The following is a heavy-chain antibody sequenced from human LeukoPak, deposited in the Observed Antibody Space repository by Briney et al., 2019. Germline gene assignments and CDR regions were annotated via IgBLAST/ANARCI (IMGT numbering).Heavy chain of an antibody. D-gene: IGHD3-10*01. CDR1: GFTFSRYS. Sequence: GGSLRLSCAASGFTFSRYSMNWVRQAPGKGLEWVSSISGSSSYIYYADSVKGRFTISRHNAKNSLYLQMNSLRAEDTAVYYCARVYYYGSGSYLDPKYYFDYWGQGTLVTVSS. CDR3: ARVYYYGSGSYLDPKYYFDY. CDR2: ISGSSSYI. J-gene: IGHJ4*02. V-gene: IGHV3-21*01.